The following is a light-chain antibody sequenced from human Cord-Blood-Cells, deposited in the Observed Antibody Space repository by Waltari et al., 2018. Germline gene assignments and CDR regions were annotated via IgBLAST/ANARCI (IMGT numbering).Light chain of an antibody. CDR3: QQYGSSPT. J-gene: IGKJ4*01. V-gene: IGKV3-20*01. CDR2: GAS. Sequence: EIVLTQSPGTLSLSPGERATLSCRASQSVSSSYLAWYQQKPGQAPRLRIYGASSRATGIPDRFSGSESGTDFTFTISRLEPEDFAVYYCQQYGSSPTFGGGTKVEIK. CDR1: QSVSSSY.